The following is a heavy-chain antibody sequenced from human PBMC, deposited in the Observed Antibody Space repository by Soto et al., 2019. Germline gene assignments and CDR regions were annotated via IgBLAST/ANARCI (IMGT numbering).Heavy chain of an antibody. CDR2: IYYSGST. Sequence: TSETLSLTCTVSGGSISSSSYYWGWIRQPPGKGLEWIGSIYYSGSTYYNPSLKSRVTISVDTSKNQFSLKLSSVTAADTAVYYCARHEDDSSSAYYYYYMDVWGKGTTVTVSS. CDR1: GGSISSSSYY. V-gene: IGHV4-39*01. D-gene: IGHD6-6*01. CDR3: ARHEDDSSSAYYYYYMDV. J-gene: IGHJ6*03.